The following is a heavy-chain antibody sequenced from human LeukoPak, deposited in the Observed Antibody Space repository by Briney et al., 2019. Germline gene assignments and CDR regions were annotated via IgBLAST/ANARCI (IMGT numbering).Heavy chain of an antibody. J-gene: IGHJ4*02. Sequence: SETLSLTCAVSGGSISSSNWWSWVRQPPGKGLEWIGEIYHSGSTNYNPSLKSRVTISVDKSKNQFSLKLSSVTAADTAVYYCASRIFYYDILTGYTAEFRYWGQGTLVTVSS. CDR2: IYHSGST. CDR1: GGSISSSNW. D-gene: IGHD3-9*01. V-gene: IGHV4-4*02. CDR3: ASRIFYYDILTGYTAEFRY.